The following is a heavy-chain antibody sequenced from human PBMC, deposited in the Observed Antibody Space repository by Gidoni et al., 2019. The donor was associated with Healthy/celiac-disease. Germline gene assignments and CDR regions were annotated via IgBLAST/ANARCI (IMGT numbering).Heavy chain of an antibody. V-gene: IGHV3-30-3*01. D-gene: IGHD3-10*01. CDR1: GSPFSSYA. CDR2: ISYGGSNK. CDR3: GGGSYGSGKNCDY. J-gene: IGHJ4*02. Sequence: QVQLVESGGGVVQPGRSLRLSCAASGSPFSSYAMPWVRQAPGQGVAWVGVISYGGSNKNKADSVKGRFTISRDKSKNTLYLQMNRLRAEETAVFYCGGGSYGSGKNCDYWGQGNLVTGSA.